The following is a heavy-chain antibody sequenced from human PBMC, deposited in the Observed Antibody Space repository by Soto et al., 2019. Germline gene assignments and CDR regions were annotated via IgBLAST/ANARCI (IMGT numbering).Heavy chain of an antibody. D-gene: IGHD4-4*01. CDR3: ARDYSNKGLDY. Sequence: QVQLVESGGALVKPGGSLRLSCVGSGFSFSDYMSWIRQAPGKGLEYVSYISGSGHTMRYADSVKGRFTISRDNAKSSLFLEMNSLRDEDTAVYYCARDYSNKGLDYWGQGTLVTVSS. V-gene: IGHV3-11*01. CDR1: GFSFSDY. J-gene: IGHJ4*02. CDR2: ISGSGHTM.